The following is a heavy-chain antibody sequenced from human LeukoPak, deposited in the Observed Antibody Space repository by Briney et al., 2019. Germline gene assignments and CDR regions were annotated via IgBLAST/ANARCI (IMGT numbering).Heavy chain of an antibody. CDR1: EFTLSNYW. CDR3: ARAPYDSSGPDAFDI. Sequence: GGSLRLSCAASEFTLSNYWMSWVRQAPGKGLEWVANIKQDGSEKYYVDSVKGRFTIYRDNAKNSLYLQMNSLRADDTAVYYCARAPYDSSGPDAFDIWGQGTMVTVSS. V-gene: IGHV3-7*01. J-gene: IGHJ3*02. D-gene: IGHD3-22*01. CDR2: IKQDGSEK.